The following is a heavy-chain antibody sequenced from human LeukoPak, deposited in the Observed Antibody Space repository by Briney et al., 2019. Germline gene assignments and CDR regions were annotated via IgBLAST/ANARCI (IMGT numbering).Heavy chain of an antibody. Sequence: PSETLSLTCTVSGGSISSGGYYWSWIRQHPGKGLGWIGYFYYSGSTYYNPSLKSRVTISVDTSKNQFSLKLSSVTAADTAVYYCARGLSDGDYDYFDYWGQGTLVTVSS. CDR2: FYYSGST. V-gene: IGHV4-31*03. CDR3: ARGLSDGDYDYFDY. CDR1: GGSISSGGYY. D-gene: IGHD4-17*01. J-gene: IGHJ4*02.